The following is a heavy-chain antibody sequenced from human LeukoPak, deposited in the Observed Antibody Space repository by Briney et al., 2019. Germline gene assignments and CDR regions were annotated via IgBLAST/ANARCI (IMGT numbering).Heavy chain of an antibody. CDR1: GGSFSGYY. CDR3: ARAMYSSSLYYYYYYMDV. V-gene: IGHV4-34*01. CDR2: INHSGST. D-gene: IGHD6-6*01. Sequence: SETLSLTCAVYGGSFSGYYWSWIRQPPGKGLEWIGEINHSGSTNYNPSLKSRVTISVDTSKNQFSLKLSSVTAADTAVYYCARAMYSSSLYYYYYYMDVWGKGTTVTVSS. J-gene: IGHJ6*03.